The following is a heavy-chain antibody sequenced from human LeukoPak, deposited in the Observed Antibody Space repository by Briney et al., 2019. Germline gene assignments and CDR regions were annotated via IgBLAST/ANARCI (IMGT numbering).Heavy chain of an antibody. D-gene: IGHD1-26*01. CDR1: GGSISSGGYS. Sequence: PSETLSLTCAVSGGSISSGGYSWSWIRQPPGKGLEWIGYIYHSGSTYYNPSLKSRVTISVDRSKNQFSLKLSSVTAADTAVYYCARGSGPDAFDISGQGTMVSVSS. V-gene: IGHV4-30-2*01. CDR2: IYHSGST. CDR3: ARGSGPDAFDI. J-gene: IGHJ3*02.